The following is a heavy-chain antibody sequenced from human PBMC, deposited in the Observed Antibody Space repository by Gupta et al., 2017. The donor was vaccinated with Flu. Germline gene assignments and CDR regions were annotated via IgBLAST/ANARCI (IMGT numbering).Heavy chain of an antibody. V-gene: IGHV3-21*02. CDR2: ITNTGRYI. CDR1: WFRFRSRS. CDR3: ARGVDCTKTSCYQDFYHYPLDI. D-gene: IGHD2-2*01. J-gene: IGHJ6*02. Sequence: EAPLVESGGCLVNPGGSLRLSFVASWFRFRSRSIEWVRQDPGKGLEWVASITNTGRYIYYAQSVEGRFSISRDNDKNSLSLQMGSLRAEDSAVYYCARGVDCTKTSCYQDFYHYPLDIWGQGTTVTV.